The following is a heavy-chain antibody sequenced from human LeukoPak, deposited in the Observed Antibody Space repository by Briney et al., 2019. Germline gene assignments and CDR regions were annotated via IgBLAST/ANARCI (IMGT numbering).Heavy chain of an antibody. Sequence: PGRSLRLSCTASGFTFGDYVMSWVRQAPGKGLGWVGFIRSKAYGGTKEYAASVKGRFTISRDDSKSIAYLQMNSLKTEDTAVYYCTRDLTNYYYYYYMDVWGKGTTVTVSS. CDR3: TRDLTNYYYYYYMDV. V-gene: IGHV3-49*04. D-gene: IGHD4/OR15-4a*01. CDR1: GFTFGDYV. CDR2: IRSKAYGGTK. J-gene: IGHJ6*03.